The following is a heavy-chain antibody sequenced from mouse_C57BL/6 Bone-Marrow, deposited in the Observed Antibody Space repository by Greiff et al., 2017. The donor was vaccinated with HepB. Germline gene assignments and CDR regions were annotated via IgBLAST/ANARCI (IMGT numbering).Heavy chain of an antibody. Sequence: VKLMESGPGLVQPSQSLSITCTVSGFSLTSYGVHWVRQSPGKGLEWLGVIWSGGSTDYNAAFISRLSISKDNSKSQVFFKMNSLQADDTAIYYCARDGYPNIYYFDYWGQGTTLTVSS. CDR1: GFSLTSYG. D-gene: IGHD2-2*01. CDR2: IWSGGST. V-gene: IGHV2-2*01. CDR3: ARDGYPNIYYFDY. J-gene: IGHJ2*01.